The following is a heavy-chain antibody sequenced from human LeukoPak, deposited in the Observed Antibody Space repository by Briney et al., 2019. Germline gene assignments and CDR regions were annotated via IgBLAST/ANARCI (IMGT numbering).Heavy chain of an antibody. CDR1: GGTFSSYG. CDR3: ARDLFYGSGSYYDY. J-gene: IGHJ4*02. V-gene: IGHV1-69*05. Sequence: SVKVSCKASGGTFSSYGISWVRQAPGQGLEWMGRIIPVFGTANYAQKLQGRVTITTDESTSTAYMELSSLRSEDTAVYYCARDLFYGSGSYYDYWGQGTLVTVSS. D-gene: IGHD3-10*01. CDR2: IIPVFGTA.